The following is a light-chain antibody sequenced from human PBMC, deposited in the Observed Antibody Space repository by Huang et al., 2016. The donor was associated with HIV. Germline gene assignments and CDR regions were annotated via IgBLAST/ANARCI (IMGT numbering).Light chain of an antibody. CDR1: QSVSSN. J-gene: IGKJ1*01. Sequence: EIVMTQSPATLSVSPGERATLSCRASQSVSSNLAWYQQKPGQAPRLLIYGASTRATGNPARFSGSGSGTEFTLTISSRQSEDFAVYYCQQYNNWPPGLFGQGTKVEIK. CDR3: QQYNNWPPGL. V-gene: IGKV3-15*01. CDR2: GAS.